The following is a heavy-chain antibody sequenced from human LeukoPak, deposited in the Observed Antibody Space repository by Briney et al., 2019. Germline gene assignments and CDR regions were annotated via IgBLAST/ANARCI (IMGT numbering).Heavy chain of an antibody. Sequence: ASVKVSCKASGYTFTSYGISWVRQAPGQGLEWMGWISAYNGNTNYAQKLQGRVTMTTDTSTSTAYMELRSLKSDDTAVYYCASSYGSGSGPGAFDIWGQGTMVTVSS. CDR1: GYTFTSYG. J-gene: IGHJ3*02. V-gene: IGHV1-18*01. CDR3: ASSYGSGSGPGAFDI. D-gene: IGHD3-10*01. CDR2: ISAYNGNT.